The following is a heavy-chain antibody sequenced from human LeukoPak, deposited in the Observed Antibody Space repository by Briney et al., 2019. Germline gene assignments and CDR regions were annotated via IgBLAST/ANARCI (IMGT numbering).Heavy chain of an antibody. D-gene: IGHD6-19*01. CDR1: GGSISSYY. CDR3: ARDNAGAVAGFLYYYYYYGMDV. V-gene: IGHV4-59*01. Sequence: PSETLSLTCTVSGGSISSYYWSWIRQPPGKGLEWIGYIYYSGSTNYNPSLKSRVTISVDTSKNQFSLKLSSVTAADTAVYYCARDNAGAVAGFLYYYYYYGMDVWGQGTTVTVSS. J-gene: IGHJ6*02. CDR2: IYYSGST.